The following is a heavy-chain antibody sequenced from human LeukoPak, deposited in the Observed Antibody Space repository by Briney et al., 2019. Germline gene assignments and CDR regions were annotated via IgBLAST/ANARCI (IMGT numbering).Heavy chain of an antibody. V-gene: IGHV3-74*01. D-gene: IGHD5-18*01. CDR1: GFTFSSYW. J-gene: IGHJ4*02. CDR3: ARARGNTYGYFEY. CDR2: INNDASST. Sequence: GGSLRLSCAASGFTFSSYWMHWVRQAPGEGLVWVSRINNDASSTSYADSVKGRFTISRDNAKSTLYLQMNSLRVEDTAVYYCARARGNTYGYFEYWGQGTLVTVSS.